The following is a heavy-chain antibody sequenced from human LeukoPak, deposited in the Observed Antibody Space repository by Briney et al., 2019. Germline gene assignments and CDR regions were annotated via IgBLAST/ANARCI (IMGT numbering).Heavy chain of an antibody. J-gene: IGHJ4*02. CDR2: ISSNGGST. CDR3: ARYDVGATGGFDY. D-gene: IGHD1-26*01. V-gene: IGHV3-64*01. Sequence: PGGSLRLSCAASGFTFSRYAMHWVRQAPGKGLQYVSAISSNGGSTYYANSVKGRFTISRDNSKNTLYLQMGSLRAEDMAVYYCARYDVGATGGFDYWGQGTLVTVSS. CDR1: GFTFSRYA.